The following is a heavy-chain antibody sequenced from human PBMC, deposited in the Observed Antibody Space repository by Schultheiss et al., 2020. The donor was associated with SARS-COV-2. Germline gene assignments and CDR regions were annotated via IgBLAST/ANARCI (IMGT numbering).Heavy chain of an antibody. V-gene: IGHV3-33*01. Sequence: GGSLRLSCAASGFTFSSNGMHWVRQAPGKGLEWVAVIWYDGSYKYYADSVKGRFTISRDNSKNTLYLQMNSLRVEDTAVYYCARDKGGGYNNYIDYWGQGTLVTVSS. D-gene: IGHD5-24*01. CDR1: GFTFSSNG. CDR3: ARDKGGGYNNYIDY. J-gene: IGHJ4*02. CDR2: IWYDGSYK.